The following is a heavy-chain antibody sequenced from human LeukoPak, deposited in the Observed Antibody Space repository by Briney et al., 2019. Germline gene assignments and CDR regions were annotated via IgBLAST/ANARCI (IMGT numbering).Heavy chain of an antibody. J-gene: IGHJ4*02. D-gene: IGHD1-26*01. V-gene: IGHV3-21*04. CDR1: GFTFSTYS. Sequence: GGSLRLSCAASGFTFSTYSMNWVRQAPGKGLEWVSSISSSGNYIYYTDSVKGRFTISKDNSKNTLYLQMDSLRAEDTALYYCATIVGATTFDCWGQGTLVTVSS. CDR3: ATIVGATTFDC. CDR2: ISSSGNYI.